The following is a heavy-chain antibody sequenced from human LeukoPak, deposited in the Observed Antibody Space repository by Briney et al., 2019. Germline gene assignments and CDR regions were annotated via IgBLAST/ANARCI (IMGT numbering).Heavy chain of an antibody. Sequence: GASVKVSCKASGYTFTSYGISWVRQAPGQGPEWMGWISGYNGNTKYAQKFQGRVTMTTDTSTNTAYMELRSLRSDDTAVYYCARGVMAARLYYFDYWGRGILVTVSS. CDR3: ARGVMAARLYYFDY. V-gene: IGHV1-18*01. CDR2: ISGYNGNT. CDR1: GYTFTSYG. D-gene: IGHD2-21*01. J-gene: IGHJ4*02.